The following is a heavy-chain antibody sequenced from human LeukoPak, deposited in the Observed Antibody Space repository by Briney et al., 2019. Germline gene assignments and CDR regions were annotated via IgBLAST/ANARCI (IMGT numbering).Heavy chain of an antibody. CDR2: IYYSGST. Sequence: SETLSLTCTVSGGSISSSNYYWGWIRQPPGKGLEWIGSIYYSGSTYYNPSLKSRVTISVDTSKNQFSLKLRSVTAADTAVYYCARQGVGSGGYYYFDYWGQGTLVTVSS. V-gene: IGHV4-39*01. J-gene: IGHJ4*02. CDR1: GGSISSSNYY. CDR3: ARQGVGSGGYYYFDY. D-gene: IGHD1-26*01.